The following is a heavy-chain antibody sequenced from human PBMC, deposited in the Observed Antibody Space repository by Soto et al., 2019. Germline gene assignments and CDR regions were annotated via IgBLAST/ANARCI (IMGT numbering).Heavy chain of an antibody. D-gene: IGHD6-19*01. V-gene: IGHV5-51*01. CDR3: ARHSRGWYRPYYYYGMDV. Sequence: GESLKISCKGSGYSFTSYWIGWVRQMPGKGLEWMGIIYPGDSDTRYSPSFQGQVTISADKSISTAYLQWSSLKASDTAMYYCARHSRGWYRPYYYYGMDVWGQGTTVTVSS. J-gene: IGHJ6*02. CDR2: IYPGDSDT. CDR1: GYSFTSYW.